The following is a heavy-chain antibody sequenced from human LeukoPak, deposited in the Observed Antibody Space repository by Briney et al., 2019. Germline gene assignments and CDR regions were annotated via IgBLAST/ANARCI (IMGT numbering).Heavy chain of an antibody. Sequence: SQTLSLTCGISGDSVSSNSAVWNWIRQSPSRGLEWLGRTYYRSKWYNDYAESVKSRITVNPDTSKNQFSPQLNSVIPEDTAVYYCARERIAGRPYFDFWGPGNPGSVSS. CDR3: ARERIAGRPYFDF. CDR2: TYYRSKWYN. CDR1: GDSVSSNSAV. D-gene: IGHD6-6*01. J-gene: IGHJ4*01. V-gene: IGHV6-1*01.